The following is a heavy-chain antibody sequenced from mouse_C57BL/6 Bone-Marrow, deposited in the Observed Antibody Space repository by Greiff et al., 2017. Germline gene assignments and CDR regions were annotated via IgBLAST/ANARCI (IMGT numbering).Heavy chain of an antibody. D-gene: IGHD3-2*02. V-gene: IGHV1-69*01. CDR3: ARSGAAQATSYCDY. CDR1: GYTFTSYW. Sequence: QVQLKQSGAELVMPGASVKLSCKASGYTFTSYWMHWVKQRPGQGLEWIGEIDPSDSYTNYNQKFKGKSTLTVDKSSSTAYMQLSSLTSEDSAVYYCARSGAAQATSYCDYWGQGTTLTVSS. CDR2: IDPSDSYT. J-gene: IGHJ2*01.